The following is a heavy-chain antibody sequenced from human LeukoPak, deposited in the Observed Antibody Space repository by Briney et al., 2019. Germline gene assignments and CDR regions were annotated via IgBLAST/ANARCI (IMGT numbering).Heavy chain of an antibody. CDR2: ISYDGSNK. D-gene: IGHD3-16*02. Sequence: PGGSLRLSCAASGFTSSSYGMHWVRQAPGKGLEWVAVISYDGSNKYYADSVKGRFTISRDNSKNTLYLQMNSLRAEDTAVYCXXXXXXXELSFFDYWGQGTLVTVSS. CDR3: XXXXXXELSFFDY. J-gene: IGHJ4*02. CDR1: GFTSSSYG. V-gene: IGHV3-30*03.